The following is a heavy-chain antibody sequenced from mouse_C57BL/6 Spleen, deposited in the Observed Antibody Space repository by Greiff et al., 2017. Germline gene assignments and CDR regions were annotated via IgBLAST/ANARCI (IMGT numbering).Heavy chain of an antibody. CDR2: IDPENGDT. CDR1: GFNIKDDY. Sequence: EVQLQQSGAELVRPGASVKLSCTASGFNIKDDYMHWVKQRPEQGLEWIGWIDPENGDTEYASKFQGKATISADTSSNTAYLQLSSLTSEDTAVYYCTVYDGYYEAWFAYWGQGTLVTVSA. D-gene: IGHD2-3*01. J-gene: IGHJ3*01. CDR3: TVYDGYYEAWFAY. V-gene: IGHV14-4*01.